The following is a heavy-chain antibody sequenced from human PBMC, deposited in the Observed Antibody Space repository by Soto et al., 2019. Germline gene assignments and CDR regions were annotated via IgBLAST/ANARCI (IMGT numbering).Heavy chain of an antibody. CDR3: ARLAAGRMNAFDI. CDR2: INAGNGNT. D-gene: IGHD6-13*01. CDR1: GYTFTSYA. Sequence: ASVKVSCKASGYTFTSYAMHWVRQAPGQRLEWMGWINAGNGNTKCSQKFQGRVTITRDTSASTAYMELSSLRSEDTAVYYCARLAAGRMNAFDIWGQGTMVTVSS. J-gene: IGHJ3*02. V-gene: IGHV1-3*01.